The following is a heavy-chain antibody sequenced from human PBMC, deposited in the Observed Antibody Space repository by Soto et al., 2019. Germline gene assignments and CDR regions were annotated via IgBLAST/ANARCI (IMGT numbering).Heavy chain of an antibody. D-gene: IGHD1-26*01. CDR2: IYFSGST. Sequence: VQLQESGPGLVRPSETLSLTCTVSGGSISSGNFYWSWIRQPPGKGLERIGYIYFSGSTSYSPSLGSLLTISLNTSNNQFSLKLTSVTAATTAVYCGAHGSHGGNTYFDLWGQGALVTVSS. CDR3: AHGSHGGNTYFDL. V-gene: IGHV4-31*01. CDR1: GGSISSGNFY. J-gene: IGHJ4*02.